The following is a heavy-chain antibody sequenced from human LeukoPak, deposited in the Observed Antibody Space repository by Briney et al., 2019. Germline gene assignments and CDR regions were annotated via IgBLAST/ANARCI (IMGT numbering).Heavy chain of an antibody. D-gene: IGHD3-16*01. CDR2: ISSNSSYK. CDR1: GFTFSSYS. CDR3: ARFRVREVSRLFCYRLDV. V-gene: IGHV3-21*01. Sequence: PGGSLRLSCAASGFTFSSYSMHWVRQAPGKGLECVSSISSNSSYKDYADSVKGRFTISRDNAKNTLYLKMNDLRAQDTAVYYCARFRVREVSRLFCYRLDVGGRRPTVSV. J-gene: IGHJ6*02.